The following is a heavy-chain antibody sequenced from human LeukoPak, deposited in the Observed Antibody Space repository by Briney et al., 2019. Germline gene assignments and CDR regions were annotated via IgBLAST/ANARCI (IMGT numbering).Heavy chain of an antibody. Sequence: SQTLSLTCTVSGCSISSGDYYWSWIRQPPGKGLEWIGYIYYSGSTYYNPSLKSRVTISVDTSKNQFSLKLSSVTAADTAVYYCARETVPAATIQGNWFDPWGQGTLVTVSS. V-gene: IGHV4-30-4*01. CDR3: ARETVPAATIQGNWFDP. CDR2: IYYSGST. CDR1: GCSISSGDYY. J-gene: IGHJ5*02. D-gene: IGHD2-2*01.